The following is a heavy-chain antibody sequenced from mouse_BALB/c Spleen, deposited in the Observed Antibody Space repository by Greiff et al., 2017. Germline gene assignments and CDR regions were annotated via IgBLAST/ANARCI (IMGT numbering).Heavy chain of an antibody. CDR3: ARGIDDYDGAWFAY. CDR2: INPSTGYT. CDR1: GYTFTSYW. V-gene: IGHV1-4*01. Sequence: QVQLQQSGAELARPGASVKMSCKASGYTFTSYWMHWVKQRPGQGLEWIGYINPSTGYTEYNQKFKDKATLTADKSSSTAYMQLSSLTSEDSAVYYGARGIDDYDGAWFAYWGQGTLVTVSA. D-gene: IGHD2-4*01. J-gene: IGHJ3*01.